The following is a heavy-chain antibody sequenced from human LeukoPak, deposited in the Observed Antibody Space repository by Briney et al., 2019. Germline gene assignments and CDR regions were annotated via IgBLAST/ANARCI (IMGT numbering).Heavy chain of an antibody. J-gene: IGHJ5*02. CDR2: ISGSGGST. D-gene: IGHD6-6*01. CDR3: ARSIAAGRGNWFDP. Sequence: GGSLRLSCAASGFTFSSYAMSWVRQAPGKGLEWVSAISGSGGSTYYADSVKGRFTISRDNSKNTLYLQMNSLRAEDTAVYYCARSIAAGRGNWFDPWGQGTLVTVSS. V-gene: IGHV3-23*01. CDR1: GFTFSSYA.